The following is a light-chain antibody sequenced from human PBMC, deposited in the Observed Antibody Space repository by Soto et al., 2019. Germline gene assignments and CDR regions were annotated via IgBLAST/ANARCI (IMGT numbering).Light chain of an antibody. Sequence: QSVLTQPPSASGSPGQSVTISCTGTSSDVGGYNYVSWYQQYPGKAPKLMIYEVTKRPSGVPDRFSGSKSGNTASLTISGLQAEDEADYYCCSYAGSYTLYVFGTGTKVTVL. V-gene: IGLV2-8*01. CDR2: EVT. J-gene: IGLJ1*01. CDR1: SSDVGGYNY. CDR3: CSYAGSYTLYV.